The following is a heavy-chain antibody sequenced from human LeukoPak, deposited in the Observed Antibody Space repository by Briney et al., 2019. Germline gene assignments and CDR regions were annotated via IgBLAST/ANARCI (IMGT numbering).Heavy chain of an antibody. CDR1: GFTFRSHW. D-gene: IGHD5-24*01. V-gene: IGHV3-7*04. CDR2: IKQDGSEK. CDR3: ARLVGMVTTCDI. Sequence: GGSPRLSCAASGFTFRSHWMSWVRQAPGKGLQWVASIKQDGSEKLYSDSVRGRFTISRDNAENSLYLQMNSLRDEDTAVYYCARLVGMVTTCDIWGQGTMVTVSS. J-gene: IGHJ3*02.